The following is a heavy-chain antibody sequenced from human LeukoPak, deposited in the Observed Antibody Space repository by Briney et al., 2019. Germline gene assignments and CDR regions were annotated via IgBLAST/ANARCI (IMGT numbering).Heavy chain of an antibody. J-gene: IGHJ1*01. CDR3: ARGAHSSSWYALWTHAENFQH. CDR2: INHSGST. CDR1: GGSFSGYY. Sequence: SETLSLTCAVYGGSFSGYYWSWIRQPPGKGLEWIGEINHSGSTNYNPSLKSRVTISVDTSKNQFSLKLSSVTAADTAVYYCARGAHSSSWYALWTHAENFQHWGQGTLVTVSS. V-gene: IGHV4-34*01. D-gene: IGHD6-13*01.